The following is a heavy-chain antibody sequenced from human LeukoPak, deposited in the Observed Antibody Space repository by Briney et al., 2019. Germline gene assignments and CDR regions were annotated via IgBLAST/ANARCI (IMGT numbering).Heavy chain of an antibody. CDR2: IKKDGSEK. J-gene: IGHJ4*02. CDR3: ARARHYDIVTGYYFDY. Sequence: PGGSLRLSCAASGFTFSSYWMSWVRQAPGKGLEWVANIKKDGSEKNYLDSVKGRFTISRDNAKNSLYLQMNSLRAEDTAVYYCARARHYDIVTGYYFDYWGQGTLVTVSS. D-gene: IGHD3-9*01. V-gene: IGHV3-7*04. CDR1: GFTFSSYW.